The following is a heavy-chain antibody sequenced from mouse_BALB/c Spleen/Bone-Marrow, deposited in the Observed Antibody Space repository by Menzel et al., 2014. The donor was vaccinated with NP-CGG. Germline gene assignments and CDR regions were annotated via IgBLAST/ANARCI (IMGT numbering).Heavy chain of an antibody. D-gene: IGHD1-1*01. CDR2: IYPGDTDI. J-gene: IGHJ4*01. CDR1: GYAFSNYW. V-gene: IGHV1-80*01. Sequence: QVQLQQSGAELVRPVSSVKISCKASGYAFSNYWMNWVKQRPGQGLEWIGQIYPGDTDIHYNGKFKGKATLTADKSSSTAYMQLSSLTSEDSAVYFCASRGDYSYAMDYWGQGTSVTVSS. CDR3: ASRGDYSYAMDY.